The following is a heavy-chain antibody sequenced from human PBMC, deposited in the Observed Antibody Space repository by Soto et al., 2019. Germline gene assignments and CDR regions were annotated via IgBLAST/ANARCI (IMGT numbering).Heavy chain of an antibody. Sequence: SETLSLTCDVSGYSISSGYYWGWIRQPPGKGLEWIGTIHHSGTTYYNPSLKSRVTISLDTSKNQFSLKLSSGTAADTAVYYGAGSLYSSSWYAGSWGQGTLVTVSS. CDR3: AGSLYSSSWYAGS. V-gene: IGHV4-38-2*01. D-gene: IGHD6-13*01. CDR2: IHHSGTT. CDR1: GYSISSGYY. J-gene: IGHJ5*02.